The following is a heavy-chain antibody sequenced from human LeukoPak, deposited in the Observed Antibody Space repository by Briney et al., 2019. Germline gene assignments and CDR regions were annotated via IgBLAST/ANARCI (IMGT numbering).Heavy chain of an antibody. D-gene: IGHD3-16*01. CDR2: ISSSSSTI. Sequence: GGSLRLSCAASGFTFSSYEMNWVRQAPGKGLEWISYISSSSSTIYYAESVKGRFTISRDNAKNSLYLQMNSLRAEDTAVYYCTRRFGSAICDYWGQGTLVTVSS. CDR1: GFTFSSYE. CDR3: TRRFGSAICDY. J-gene: IGHJ4*02. V-gene: IGHV3-48*03.